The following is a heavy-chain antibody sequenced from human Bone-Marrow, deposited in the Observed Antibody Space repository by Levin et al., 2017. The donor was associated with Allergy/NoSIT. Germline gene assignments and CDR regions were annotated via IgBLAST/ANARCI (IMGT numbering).Heavy chain of an antibody. V-gene: IGHV3-23*01. CDR3: AKGTDSSSGYLYFDY. Sequence: GESLKISCAASGFTFSSYAMSWVRQAPGKGLEWVSAISGSGGSTYYADSVKGRFPISRDNSKNTLYLQMNSLRAEDTAVYYCAKGTDSSSGYLYFDYWGQGTLVTVSS. D-gene: IGHD6-13*01. CDR1: GFTFSSYA. CDR2: ISGSGGST. J-gene: IGHJ4*02.